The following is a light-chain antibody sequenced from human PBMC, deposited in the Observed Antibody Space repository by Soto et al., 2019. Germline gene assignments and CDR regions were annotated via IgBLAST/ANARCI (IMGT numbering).Light chain of an antibody. CDR3: QSYDSSLSNVV. V-gene: IGLV1-40*01. CDR1: SSNIGAGYH. J-gene: IGLJ2*01. CDR2: VNS. Sequence: QSVLTQPPSVSGAPGQRVTISCTGSSSNIGAGYHVHWYQQLPGTAPKLLIYVNSNRPSGVPDRFSGSKSGTSASLAITGLQAEDEADYYCQSYDSSLSNVVFGGGTKLTVL.